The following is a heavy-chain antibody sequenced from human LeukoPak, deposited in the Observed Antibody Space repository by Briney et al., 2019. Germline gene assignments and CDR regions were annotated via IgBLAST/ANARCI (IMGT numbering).Heavy chain of an antibody. D-gene: IGHD1-7*01. CDR1: GFTFSSYA. CDR3: ARDDWNFWLIDY. J-gene: IGHJ4*02. V-gene: IGHV3-30-3*01. Sequence: GGSLRLSCAASGFTFSSYAMHWVRQAPGKGLEWVAVISYDGSNKYYADSVKGRFTISRDNSKNTLYLQMNSLRAEDTAVYYCARDDWNFWLIDYWGQGTLVTVSS. CDR2: ISYDGSNK.